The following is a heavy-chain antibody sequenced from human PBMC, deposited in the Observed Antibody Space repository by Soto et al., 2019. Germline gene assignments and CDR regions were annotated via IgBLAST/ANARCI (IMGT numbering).Heavy chain of an antibody. J-gene: IGHJ6*02. V-gene: IGHV3-23*01. CDR3: AKVRASYLSASYLYYGLDV. CDR2: ISGSGSSV. CDR1: GFTFSHYV. D-gene: IGHD3-10*01. Sequence: EVELLESGGGLVRPGGSLRLSCAASGFTFSHYVLSWVRQSPERGLEWVSSISGSGSSVYVADSVRGRIIMSRDLSTNTVSLQMNSLRAEDTAVYYCAKVRASYLSASYLYYGLDVWGQGTTVTVSS.